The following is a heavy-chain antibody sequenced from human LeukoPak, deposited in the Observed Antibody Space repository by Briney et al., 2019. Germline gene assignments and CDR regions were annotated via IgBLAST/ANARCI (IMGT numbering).Heavy chain of an antibody. D-gene: IGHD2-21*01. CDR1: GFTFSSYS. CDR2: ISSSSST. Sequence: GGSLRLSCAASGFTFSSYSMNWVRQAPGKGLEWVSYISSSSSTYYADSVKGRFTISRDNAKNSLYLQMNSLRDEDTAVYYCAKEAGCGLDYWGQGTLVTVSS. J-gene: IGHJ4*02. CDR3: AKEAGCGLDY. V-gene: IGHV3-48*02.